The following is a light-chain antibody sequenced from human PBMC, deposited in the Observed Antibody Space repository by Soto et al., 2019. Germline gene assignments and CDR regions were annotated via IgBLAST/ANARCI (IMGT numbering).Light chain of an antibody. Sequence: QSVLTQPHSASGTPGQRVTISCSGSRSNIGSNTVNWYQQLPGTAPKLLIYSNNQRPSGVPDRFSGSKSGNSASLAISGLQAEYESDYYCAAWDDCLNVYVVFGGGTQLTVL. CDR1: RSNIGSNT. CDR3: AAWDDCLNVYVV. J-gene: IGLJ2*01. V-gene: IGLV1-44*01. CDR2: SNN.